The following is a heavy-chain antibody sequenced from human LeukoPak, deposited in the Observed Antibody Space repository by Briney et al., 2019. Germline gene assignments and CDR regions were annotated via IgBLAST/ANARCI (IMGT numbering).Heavy chain of an antibody. CDR3: AVCHWHSSGCRNDY. CDR2: ISGSGGST. D-gene: IGHD6-19*01. CDR1: GLTFSSYW. V-gene: IGHV3-23*01. J-gene: IGHJ4*02. Sequence: GGSLRLSCAASGLTFSSYWMSWVRQAPVKGLEWVSIISGSGGSTYYADSVKGRFTISRDNSKNTLYLQMNSLRAEDTAVYYCAVCHWHSSGCRNDYWGQGTLVTVSS.